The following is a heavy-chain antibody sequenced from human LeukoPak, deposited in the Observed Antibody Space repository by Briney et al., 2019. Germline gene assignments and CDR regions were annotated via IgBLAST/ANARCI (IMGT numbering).Heavy chain of an antibody. CDR2: IYTSGST. V-gene: IGHV4-4*07. CDR1: GGSISSYY. D-gene: IGHD1-7*01. Sequence: KASETLSLTCTVSGGSISSYYWSWIRQPAGKGLEWIGRIYTSGSTNYNPSLKSRVTMSVDTSKNQFSLKLSSVTAADTAVYYCARFRRTTGSDAFDIWGQGTMVTVSS. CDR3: ARFRRTTGSDAFDI. J-gene: IGHJ3*02.